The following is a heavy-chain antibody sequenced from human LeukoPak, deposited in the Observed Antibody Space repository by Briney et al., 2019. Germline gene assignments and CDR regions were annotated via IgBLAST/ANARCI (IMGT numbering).Heavy chain of an antibody. CDR2: IYYSGST. D-gene: IGHD3-22*01. Sequence: PSETLSLTCTVSGGSISSYYWSWIRQPPGKGLEWIGYIYYSGSTNYNPSLKSRVTISVDTSKNQFSLKLSSVTAADTAVYYCARGLSSYYDSSGYYYRQGDYFDYWGQGTLVTVSS. CDR3: ARGLSSYYDSSGYYYRQGDYFDY. CDR1: GGSISSYY. J-gene: IGHJ4*02. V-gene: IGHV4-59*12.